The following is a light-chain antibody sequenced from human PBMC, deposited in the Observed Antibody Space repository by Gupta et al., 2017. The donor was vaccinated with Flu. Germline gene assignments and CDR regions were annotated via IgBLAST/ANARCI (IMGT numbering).Light chain of an antibody. V-gene: IGLV4-69*01. CDR3: QTWGAGIGV. CDR1: NGRSNFA. J-gene: IGLJ3*02. CDR2: FNNDGSN. Sequence: QLVLTQSPSASASLGASVKLTCTLSNGRSNFAIAWHQQQPEKGPRYLMKFNNDGSNTKGDGIPDRFSGSNSGAEHYLTISSLKSEDEADYYCQTWGAGIGVFGGGTKLTVL.